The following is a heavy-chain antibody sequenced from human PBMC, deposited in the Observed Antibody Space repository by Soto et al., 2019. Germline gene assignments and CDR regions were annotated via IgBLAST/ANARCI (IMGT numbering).Heavy chain of an antibody. D-gene: IGHD2-15*01. CDR3: ARDSVIYCSGGSCYSAMVNDLAYCFDY. CDR2: IWYDGSNK. V-gene: IGHV3-33*01. CDR1: GFTFSSYG. Sequence: GGSLRLSCAASGFTFSSYGMHWVRQAPGKGLEWVAVIWYDGSNKYYADSVKGRFTISRDNSKNTLYLQMNSLRAEDTAVYYCARDSVIYCSGGSCYSAMVNDLAYCFDYWGQGTLVTVSS. J-gene: IGHJ4*02.